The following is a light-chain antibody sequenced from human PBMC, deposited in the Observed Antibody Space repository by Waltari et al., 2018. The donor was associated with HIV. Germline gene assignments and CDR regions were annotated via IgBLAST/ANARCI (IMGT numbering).Light chain of an antibody. CDR2: DAS. J-gene: IGKJ4*01. Sequence: DIQMPQSPSSLYVSVADRVTITCRASQDISDDLGWYQQKPGKAPQCLSYDASTLQNGVPSTFSGSGSGTEFTLTISSLQPEEFATYFCLQHNTYPLTFGGGTKVEI. CDR1: QDISDD. CDR3: LQHNTYPLT. V-gene: IGKV1-17*01.